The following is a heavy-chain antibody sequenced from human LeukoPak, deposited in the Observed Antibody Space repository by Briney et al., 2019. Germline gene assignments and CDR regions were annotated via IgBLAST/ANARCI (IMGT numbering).Heavy chain of an antibody. V-gene: IGHV4-30-2*05. CDR2: IYHSGST. D-gene: IGHD4-17*01. CDR3: ARTHGDYAETHYFDY. CDR1: GGSVSSGSYY. Sequence: PSETLSLTCTVSGGSVSSGSYYWSWIRQPPGKGLEWIGYIYHSGSTYYNPSLKSRVTISVDTSKNQFSLKLSSVTAADTAVYYCARTHGDYAETHYFDYWGQGTLVTVSS. J-gene: IGHJ4*02.